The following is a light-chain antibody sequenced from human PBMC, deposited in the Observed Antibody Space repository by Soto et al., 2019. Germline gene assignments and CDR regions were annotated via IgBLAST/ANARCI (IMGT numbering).Light chain of an antibody. Sequence: QSALTQPASVSGSPGQSITISCTGTSSDVGAYKYVSWYQHHPGKSPKVMIYEVSYRPPGVSDRFSGSKSGNTASLTISGLQADDEADYYCSSYTTSSTLLFGGGTKVTVL. CDR1: SSDVGAYKY. CDR2: EVS. V-gene: IGLV2-14*01. J-gene: IGLJ2*01. CDR3: SSYTTSSTLL.